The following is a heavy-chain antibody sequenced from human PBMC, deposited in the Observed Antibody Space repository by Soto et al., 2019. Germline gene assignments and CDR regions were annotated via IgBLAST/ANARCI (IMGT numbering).Heavy chain of an antibody. CDR2: MSYDGSTQ. CDR1: GFTFSSYA. V-gene: IGHV3-30*18. Sequence: QVQLVESGGGVVQPGRSLRLSCATSGFTFSSYAIHWVRKAPGKGLEWVSVMSYDGSTQYDADSVKGRFTISRDNSKNTVYLQMNSLHAEDTALYHCAKGGEQRLVRYAFDIWGQGAMVTVSS. J-gene: IGHJ3*02. CDR3: AKGGEQRLVRYAFDI. D-gene: IGHD6-13*01.